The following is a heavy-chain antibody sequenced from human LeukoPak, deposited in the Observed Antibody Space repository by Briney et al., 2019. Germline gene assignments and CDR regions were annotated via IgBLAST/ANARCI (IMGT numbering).Heavy chain of an antibody. CDR3: ARVPMLGYCSSTSCYPSDNWFDP. D-gene: IGHD2-2*01. Sequence: SVKVSCKASGYTFTSYYMHWVRQAPGQGLEWMGGIIPIFGTANYAQKFQGRVTITADESTSTAYMELSSLRSEDTAVYYCARVPMLGYCSSTSCYPSDNWFDPWGQGTLVTVSS. CDR2: IIPIFGTA. J-gene: IGHJ5*02. CDR1: GYTFTSYY. V-gene: IGHV1-69*13.